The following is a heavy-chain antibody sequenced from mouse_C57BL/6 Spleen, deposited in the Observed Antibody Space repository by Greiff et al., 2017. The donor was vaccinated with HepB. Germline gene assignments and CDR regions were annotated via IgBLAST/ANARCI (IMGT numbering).Heavy chain of an antibody. CDR3: ARGEISYDYDGFAY. CDR2: INPSNGGT. D-gene: IGHD2-4*01. Sequence: QVQLQQPGTELVKPGASVKLSCKASGYTFTSYWMHWVKQRPGQGLEWIGNINPSNGGTNYNEKVKSKATLTVDKSSSTAYMQLSSLTSEYSAVSYCARGEISYDYDGFAYWGQGTLVTVSA. J-gene: IGHJ3*01. CDR1: GYTFTSYW. V-gene: IGHV1-53*01.